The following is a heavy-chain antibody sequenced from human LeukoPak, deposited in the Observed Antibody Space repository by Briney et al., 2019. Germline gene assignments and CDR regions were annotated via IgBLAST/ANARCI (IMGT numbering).Heavy chain of an antibody. Sequence: GASVKVSCKASGYTFTGYYMYWVRQAPGQGLEWMGWINPNSGDTNYAQRFQGRVTMTRDTPISTAYMELSRLRSDDTAVYYCARADLGVEYGSGSYVWFDPWGQGTLVTVSS. J-gene: IGHJ5*02. CDR2: INPNSGDT. CDR1: GYTFTGYY. V-gene: IGHV1-2*02. CDR3: ARADLGVEYGSGSYVWFDP. D-gene: IGHD3-10*01.